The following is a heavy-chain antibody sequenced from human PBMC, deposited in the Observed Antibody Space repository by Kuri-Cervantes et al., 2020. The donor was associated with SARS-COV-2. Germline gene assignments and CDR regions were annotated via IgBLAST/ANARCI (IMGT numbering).Heavy chain of an antibody. CDR2: ISDWSLNI. V-gene: IGHV3-48*01. Sequence: LSLTCVASGFTFSNYVIHWVRQAPGKGLEWISSISDWSLNIYYADSVKGRFNISRDNAKNSLFLQMNSLRVEDTAVYYCTRDRRRYSGDTSHFYMDVWGTGTTVTVSS. CDR1: GFTFSNYV. CDR3: TRDRRRYSGDTSHFYMDV. J-gene: IGHJ6*03. D-gene: IGHD5-12*01.